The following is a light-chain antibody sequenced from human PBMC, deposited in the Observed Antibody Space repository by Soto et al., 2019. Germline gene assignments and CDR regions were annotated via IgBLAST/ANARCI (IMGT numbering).Light chain of an antibody. Sequence: DIQMTQSPSSLSASVGDSVTITCRASQSISSYLNWYQQKPGKAPNLLIYDASILQSGVPSRFSGRGSGTEFTLTIGRLQPDDFATYFCQQSYTLPRTFGPGTKVEI. J-gene: IGKJ1*01. V-gene: IGKV1-39*01. CDR3: QQSYTLPRT. CDR1: QSISSY. CDR2: DAS.